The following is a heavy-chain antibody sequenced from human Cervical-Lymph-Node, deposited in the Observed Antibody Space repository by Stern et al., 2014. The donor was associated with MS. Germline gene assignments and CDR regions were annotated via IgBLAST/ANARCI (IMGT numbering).Heavy chain of an antibody. CDR3: ARLASYTGYDYDAFDM. CDR1: GYSFTNSW. V-gene: IGHV5-51*03. D-gene: IGHD5-12*01. CDR2: IYPGNFDT. Sequence: MQLVQSGADVKKPGESLKISCKASGYSFTNSWIGWVRQMPGKGLEWMGIIYPGNFDTRYSLSFQGQVTISADRSISTAYLQWSSLKASDTAMYYCARLASYTGYDYDAFDMWGQGTRVTVSS. J-gene: IGHJ3*02.